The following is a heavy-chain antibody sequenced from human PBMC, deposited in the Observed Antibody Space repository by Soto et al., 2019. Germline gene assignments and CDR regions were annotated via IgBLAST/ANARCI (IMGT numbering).Heavy chain of an antibody. J-gene: IGHJ6*02. D-gene: IGHD5-12*01. CDR1: GYDFSSYA. CDR3: ARDGGDCGYRLIYYYYIDLDA. Sequence: GASVKVSCKASGYDFSSYAMHWVRQAPGQRLEWMGWINIGSGNTEYSQNFQDRITITRDTSSSTVYMELNSLKSEDTAVYYCARDGGDCGYRLIYYYYIDLDAWRQGTIVTLSS. CDR2: INIGSGNT. V-gene: IGHV1-3*04.